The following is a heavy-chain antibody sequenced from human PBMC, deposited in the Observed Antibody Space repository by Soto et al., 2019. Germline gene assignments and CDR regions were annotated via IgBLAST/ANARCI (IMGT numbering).Heavy chain of an antibody. V-gene: IGHV4-59*12. CDR3: ARVAVAGTRVDY. D-gene: IGHD6-19*01. CDR1: GGSISGYY. Sequence: SETLSLTCTVSGGSISGYYWSWIWQPPGKGLEWIAFIHFTGKTNYTPSLKSRVTISLDTSKNQFSLKLSSVTAADTAVYYCARVAVAGTRVDYWGQGTLVTVSS. CDR2: IHFTGKT. J-gene: IGHJ4*02.